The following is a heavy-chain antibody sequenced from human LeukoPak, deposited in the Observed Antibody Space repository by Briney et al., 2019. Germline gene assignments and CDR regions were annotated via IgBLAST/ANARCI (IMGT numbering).Heavy chain of an antibody. CDR3: VISRDGYSYGFDY. J-gene: IGHJ4*02. V-gene: IGHV1-69*04. Sequence: SVKVSCKASGGTFSSYAISWVRQAPGQGLEWMGRIIPIPGIANYAQKFQGRVTITADKSTSTAYMELSSLRSEDTAVYYCVISRDGYSYGFDYWGQGTLVAVSS. CDR2: IIPIPGIA. CDR1: GGTFSSYA. D-gene: IGHD5-18*01.